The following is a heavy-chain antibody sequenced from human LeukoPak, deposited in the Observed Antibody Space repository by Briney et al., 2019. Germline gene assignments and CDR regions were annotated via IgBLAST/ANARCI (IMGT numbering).Heavy chain of an antibody. J-gene: IGHJ4*02. CDR3: ARDFGFLEWTIDY. CDR2: ISSSSSYI. CDR1: GFSFRSHG. Sequence: GGSLRLSCAASGFSFRSHGMNWVRQAPGKGLEWVSSISSSSSYIYYADSVKGRFTISRDNAKNSLYLQMNSLRAEDTAVYYCARDFGFLEWTIDYWGQGTLVTVSS. D-gene: IGHD3-3*01. V-gene: IGHV3-21*01.